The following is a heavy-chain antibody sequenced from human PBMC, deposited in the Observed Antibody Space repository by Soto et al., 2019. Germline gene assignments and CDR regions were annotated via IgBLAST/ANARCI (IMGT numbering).Heavy chain of an antibody. CDR1: GGSISSSSYY. J-gene: IGHJ3*02. V-gene: IGHV4-39*01. D-gene: IGHD3-3*01. CDR3: ARTYYDFWSGQRYDAFDI. Sequence: QLQLQESGPGLVKPSETLSLTCTVSGGSISSSSYYWGWIRQPPGKGLEWIGSIYYSGSTYYNPSLKSRVIISVDTSKNQFSLKLSSVTAADTAVFYCARTYYDFWSGQRYDAFDIWGQGTMVTVSS. CDR2: IYYSGST.